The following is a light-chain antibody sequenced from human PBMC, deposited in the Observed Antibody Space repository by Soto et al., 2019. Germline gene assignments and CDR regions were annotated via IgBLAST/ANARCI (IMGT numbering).Light chain of an antibody. J-gene: IGKJ4*01. V-gene: IGKV3-20*01. CDR1: QSVSGNY. CDR2: GSS. CDR3: QHYGSAPPYS. Sequence: EIVLTQSPGTLSLSPGERATLSCRASQSVSGNYLAWYQQEPGQAPSLLIYGSSDRATGIPDRFTGSGSGTDFTLNIPRQETEGSAVYSCQHYGSAPPYSFGGATKVELK.